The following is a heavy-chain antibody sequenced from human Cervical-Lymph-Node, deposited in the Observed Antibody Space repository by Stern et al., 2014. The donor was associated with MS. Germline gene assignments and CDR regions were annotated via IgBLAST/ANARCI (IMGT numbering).Heavy chain of an antibody. CDR2: IYGVGIG. J-gene: IGHJ5*02. D-gene: IGHD6-6*01. V-gene: IGHV3-53*01. CDR1: GLNVSSNQ. Sequence: EVQLVESGGGLIQPGGSLRLSCAVSGLNVSSNQMSWVRQAPGKGLEWGSIIYGVGIGYYADPVKGRFTIFSDSPTSNMYVQLQSLRVEDTALDYCARRIAARPGWFDPWGQGTLVTVSS. CDR3: ARRIAARPGWFDP.